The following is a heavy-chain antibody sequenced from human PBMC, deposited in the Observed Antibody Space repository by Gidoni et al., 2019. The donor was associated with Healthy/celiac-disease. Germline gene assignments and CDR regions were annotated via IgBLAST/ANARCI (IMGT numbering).Heavy chain of an antibody. CDR2: ISSSSSYI. J-gene: IGHJ2*01. V-gene: IGHV3-21*01. D-gene: IGHD1-26*01. CDR1: GFTFSSYS. Sequence: EVQLVESGGGLVKPGGSLRLSCAASGFTFSSYSMNWVRQAPGKGLEWVSSISSSSSYIYYADSVKGRFTISRDNAKNSLYLQMNSLRAEDTAVYYCARGSRDSGSYYVRTQRSFDLWGRGTLVTVSS. CDR3: ARGSRDSGSYYVRTQRSFDL.